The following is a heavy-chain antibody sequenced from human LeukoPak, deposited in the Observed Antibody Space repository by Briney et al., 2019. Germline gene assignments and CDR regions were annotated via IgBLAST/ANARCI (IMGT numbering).Heavy chain of an antibody. V-gene: IGHV3-7*03. Sequence: GSLRLSCAASGFTFSSYWMSWVRQAPGKGLEWVANIKQDGSEKYYVDSVKGRFTISRDNSKNTLYLQMNSLRAEDTAVYYCARVRRIAAAGSSFDYWGQGTLVTVSS. CDR2: IKQDGSEK. CDR1: GFTFSSYW. J-gene: IGHJ4*02. D-gene: IGHD6-13*01. CDR3: ARVRRIAAAGSSFDY.